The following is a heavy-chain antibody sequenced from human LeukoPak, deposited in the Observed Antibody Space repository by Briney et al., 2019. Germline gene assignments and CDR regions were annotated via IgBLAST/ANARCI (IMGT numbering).Heavy chain of an antibody. Sequence: GSPRLSCAASGFTFSSYSMNWVRQAPGKGLEWVSSISSSSSYIYYADSVKGRFTISRDNAKNSLYLQMNSLRAEDTAVYYCARGMGTDYYYYYGMDVWGQGTTVTVSS. D-gene: IGHD2-21*02. J-gene: IGHJ6*02. CDR1: GFTFSSYS. CDR3: ARGMGTDYYYYYGMDV. CDR2: ISSSSSYI. V-gene: IGHV3-21*01.